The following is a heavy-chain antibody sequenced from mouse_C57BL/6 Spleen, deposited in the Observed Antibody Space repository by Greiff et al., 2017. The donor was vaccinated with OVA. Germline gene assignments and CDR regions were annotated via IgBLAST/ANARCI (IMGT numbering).Heavy chain of an antibody. CDR2: ISDGGSYT. CDR1: GFTFSSYA. Sequence: EVKLVESGGGLVKPGGSLKLSCAASGFTFSSYAMSWVRQTPEKRLEWVATISDGGSYTYYPDNVKGRFPISRDNAKNNLYLQMSHLKSEDTAMYYCARDYGYDDWYFDVWGTGTTVTVSS. CDR3: ARDYGYDDWYFDV. D-gene: IGHD2-2*01. V-gene: IGHV5-4*01. J-gene: IGHJ1*03.